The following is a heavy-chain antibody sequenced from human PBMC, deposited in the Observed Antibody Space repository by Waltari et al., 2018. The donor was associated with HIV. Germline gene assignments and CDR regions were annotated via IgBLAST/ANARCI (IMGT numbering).Heavy chain of an antibody. V-gene: IGHV3-9*01. CDR1: GFTFDDYA. CDR3: AKAGGGNSDWYFDL. Sequence: EVQLVESGGGLVQPGRSLRLSCAASGFTFDDYAMHWVRQAPGKGLEWVSGISWNSGNIGYADSVKGRFTISRDNAKNSLYLQMNSLRAEDTALYYCAKAGGGNSDWYFDLWGRGTLVTVSS. J-gene: IGHJ2*01. D-gene: IGHD2-21*02. CDR2: ISWNSGNI.